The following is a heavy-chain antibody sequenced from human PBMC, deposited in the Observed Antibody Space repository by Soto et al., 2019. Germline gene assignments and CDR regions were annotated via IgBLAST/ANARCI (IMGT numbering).Heavy chain of an antibody. Sequence: ESGGGLVQPGRSLRLSCAASGFTFDDYAMHWVRQAPGKGLEWVSGISWNSGSIGYADSVKGRFTISRDNAKNSLYLQMNSLRAEDTALYYCAKGYYYYGSGSYYNVPNPWYYYMDVWGKGTTVTVSS. D-gene: IGHD3-10*01. CDR3: AKGYYYYGSGSYYNVPNPWYYYMDV. V-gene: IGHV3-9*01. CDR2: ISWNSGSI. CDR1: GFTFDDYA. J-gene: IGHJ6*03.